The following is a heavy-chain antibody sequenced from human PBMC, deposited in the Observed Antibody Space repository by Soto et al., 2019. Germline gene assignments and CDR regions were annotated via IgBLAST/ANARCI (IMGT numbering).Heavy chain of an antibody. V-gene: IGHV2-5*02. D-gene: IGHD6-13*01. CDR3: AHTNRSSGYFGWFDP. CDR2: IYWDDDK. J-gene: IGHJ5*02. Sequence: QITLKESGPTLVKPTQTLTLTCTFSGFSLSTSGVGVGWIRQPPGKALEWLAIIYWDDDKRHSPSLKNNLTITKDTSKNQVVLTITNMDPVDTATYYCAHTNRSSGYFGWFDPWGQGTLVTVSS. CDR1: GFSLSTSGVG.